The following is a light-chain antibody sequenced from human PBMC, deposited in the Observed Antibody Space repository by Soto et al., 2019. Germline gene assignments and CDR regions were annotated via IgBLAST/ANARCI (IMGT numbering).Light chain of an antibody. CDR3: QQYYSTPPT. CDR2: WAS. V-gene: IGKV4-1*01. Sequence: DIVMTQSPDSLAVSLGERATINCKSSQSVLYSSNNKNYLAWYQQKPGQPPKLLIYWASTRESGVPDRFSGSGSGTDFTLTIRSLQDEDVAVYYCQQYYSTPPTFGQGTKMEIK. CDR1: QSVLYSSNNKNY. J-gene: IGKJ2*01.